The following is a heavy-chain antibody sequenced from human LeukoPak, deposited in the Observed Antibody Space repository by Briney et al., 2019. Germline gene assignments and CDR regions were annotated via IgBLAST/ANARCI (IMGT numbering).Heavy chain of an antibody. CDR3: ARDREQWLVRRFDY. J-gene: IGHJ4*02. CDR2: ISSGSSYI. V-gene: IGHV3-21*06. Sequence: PGGSLRLSCAASGFSFSDYNMNWVRRAPGKGLEWVSSISSGSSYIYYADSVKGRFTISRDNAKNSLYLQMNSLRAEDTAVYYCARDREQWLVRRFDYWGQGTLVTVSS. CDR1: GFSFSDYN. D-gene: IGHD6-19*01.